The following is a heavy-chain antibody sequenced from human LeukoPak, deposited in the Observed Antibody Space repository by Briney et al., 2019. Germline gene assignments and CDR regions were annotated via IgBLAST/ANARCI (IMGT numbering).Heavy chain of an antibody. D-gene: IGHD1-26*01. J-gene: IGHJ6*02. Sequence: GGSLRLSCAASEFTFSSYGMHWVRQAPGKGLEWVAVISYDGSNKYYADSVKGRFTISRDNSKNTLYLQMNSLRAEDTAVYYCAKDQRSGSYYYYYYGMDVWGQGTTVTVSS. CDR2: ISYDGSNK. CDR3: AKDQRSGSYYYYYYGMDV. V-gene: IGHV3-30*18. CDR1: EFTFSSYG.